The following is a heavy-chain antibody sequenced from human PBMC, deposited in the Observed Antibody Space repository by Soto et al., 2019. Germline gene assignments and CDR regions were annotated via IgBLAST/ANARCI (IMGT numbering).Heavy chain of an antibody. J-gene: IGHJ4*02. Sequence: PSETLSLTCTVSGGSISSGDYYWSWIRQPPGKGLEWIGYIYYSGSTYYNPSLKSRVTISVDTSKNQFSLKLSSVTAADTAVYYCARVPKGDQYYYDSSGYYYELFDYWGQVNLVTVSS. V-gene: IGHV4-30-4*01. CDR3: ARVPKGDQYYYDSSGYYYELFDY. CDR2: IYYSGST. D-gene: IGHD3-22*01. CDR1: GGSISSGDYY.